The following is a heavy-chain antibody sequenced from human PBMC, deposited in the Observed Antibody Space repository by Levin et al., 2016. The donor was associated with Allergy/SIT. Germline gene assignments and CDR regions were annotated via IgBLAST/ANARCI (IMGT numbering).Heavy chain of an antibody. CDR1: GDSIQNYY. J-gene: IGHJ3*01. CDR3: AGVPTIGADAFHV. V-gene: IGHV4-59*08. Sequence: SETLSLTCSVSGDSIQNYYWTWIRQPPEKRLEWIGHIYHLGSTNYSPSLKGRVTISIDVSKNQFSLSLPSVTAADTAVYYCAGVPTIGADAFHVWGQGAMVTVSS. CDR2: IYHLGST. D-gene: IGHD2-2*01.